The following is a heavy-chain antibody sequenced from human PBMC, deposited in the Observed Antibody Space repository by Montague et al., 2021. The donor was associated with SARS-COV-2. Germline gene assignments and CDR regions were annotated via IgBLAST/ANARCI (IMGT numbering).Heavy chain of an antibody. CDR2: IYSSGTT. Sequence: SETLSLTCTVSGGSIGTSSHFWGWVRQPPGKGLEWIGIIYSSGTTSYIPSLKSRLTISSDTSKNQFSLRLASATAADTAVYYCARFREAGDVLDYWGQGNPVTVSS. V-gene: IGHV4-39*07. CDR3: ARFREAGDVLDY. CDR1: GGSIGTSSHF. J-gene: IGHJ4*02. D-gene: IGHD7-27*01.